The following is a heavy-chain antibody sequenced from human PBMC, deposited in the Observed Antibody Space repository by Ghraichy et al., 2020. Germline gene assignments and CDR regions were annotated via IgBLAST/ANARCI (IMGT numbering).Heavy chain of an antibody. CDR3: ARRGTYPRFDY. V-gene: IGHV4-39*01. CDR1: GGSISSSSYY. Sequence: SETLSLTCTVSGGSISSSSYYWGWIRQPPGKGLEWIGSIYYSGSTYYNPSLKSRVTISVDTSKNQFSLKLSSVTAADTAVYYCARRGTYPRFDYWGQGTLVTVSS. J-gene: IGHJ4*02. CDR2: IYYSGST.